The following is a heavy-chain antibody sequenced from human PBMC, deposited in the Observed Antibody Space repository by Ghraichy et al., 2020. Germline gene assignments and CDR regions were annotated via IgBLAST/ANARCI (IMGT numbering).Heavy chain of an antibody. V-gene: IGHV1-24*01. J-gene: IGHJ4*03. D-gene: IGHD3-3*01. CDR1: GYTLTELS. CDR2: FDPEDGES. CDR3: ATAPRFLEQYYFDY. Sequence: ASVKVSCKVSGYTLTELSMNWVRQAPGKGLEWVGGFDPEDGESLYAQKFQGRVTMTEDTSTDTAYMELSSLRSEDTAVYYCATAPRFLEQYYFDYWGQGTTVTVSS.